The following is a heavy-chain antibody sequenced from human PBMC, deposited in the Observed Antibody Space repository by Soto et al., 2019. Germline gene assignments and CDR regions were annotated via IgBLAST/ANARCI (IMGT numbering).Heavy chain of an antibody. Sequence: QVQLVESGGGLVKPGGSLRLSCAASGFTFSDYYMSRIRHAPGKGLEWVSYISSSSTYTNYADSVKGRFTISRDNAKNSLSLQMNSLRAEDTAVYYCARILRYGWYYDLWGRGTLVTVSS. D-gene: IGHD3-9*01. CDR1: GFTFSDYY. CDR3: ARILRYGWYYDL. J-gene: IGHJ2*01. CDR2: ISSSSTYT. V-gene: IGHV3-11*05.